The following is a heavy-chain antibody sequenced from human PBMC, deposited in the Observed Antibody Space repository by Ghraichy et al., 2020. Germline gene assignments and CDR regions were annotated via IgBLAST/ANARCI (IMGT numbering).Heavy chain of an antibody. CDR3: ARVRANYYYYYMDV. J-gene: IGHJ6*03. V-gene: IGHV3-48*04. CDR2: ISSSSSSI. Sequence: LSLTCAASGFTFSSYSMIWVRQAPGKGLEWVSYISSSSSSIYYADSVKGRITISRDNAKNSLYLQMNSLRAEDTAVYYCARVRANYYYYYMDVWGKGTTVTVSS. CDR1: GFTFSSYS.